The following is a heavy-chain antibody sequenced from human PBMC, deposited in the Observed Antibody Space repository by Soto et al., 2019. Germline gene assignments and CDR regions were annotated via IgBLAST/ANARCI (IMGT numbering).Heavy chain of an antibody. CDR2: ISGSGDNT. Sequence: GESLRLSCAASGFMFSSYAMTWVRQAPGKGLEWVSVISGSGDNTYYADSVKGRFTISRDGSKDTLYLQMNSLRADDTAVYYCAKTFFSGSGSYRGWFDPWGQGTQVTVSS. D-gene: IGHD3-10*01. V-gene: IGHV3-23*01. CDR3: AKTFFSGSGSYRGWFDP. CDR1: GFMFSSYA. J-gene: IGHJ5*02.